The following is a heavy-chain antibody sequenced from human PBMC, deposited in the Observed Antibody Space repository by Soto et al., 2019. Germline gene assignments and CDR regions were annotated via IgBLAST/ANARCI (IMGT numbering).Heavy chain of an antibody. CDR3: ARRGLRLGVIDY. CDR1: GGSISSSSYY. CDR2: IYYSGST. D-gene: IGHD1-26*01. V-gene: IGHV4-39*01. Sequence: QLQLQESGPGLVKPSETLSLTCTVSGGSISSSSYYWGWIRQPPGKGLEWIGSIYYSGSTYYNPSLKSRVTISVDTSKNQFSLKLSSVTAADTAVYYCARRGLRLGVIDYWGQGTLVTVSS. J-gene: IGHJ4*02.